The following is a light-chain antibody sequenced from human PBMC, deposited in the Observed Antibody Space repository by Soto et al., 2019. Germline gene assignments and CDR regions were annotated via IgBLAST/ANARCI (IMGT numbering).Light chain of an antibody. CDR3: QQYYSFPWT. CDR1: QSISSW. V-gene: IGKV1-5*01. CDR2: DAS. Sequence: DIRMTQSPATLSASVGDRVTITWRASQSISSWLAWYQQKPGKAPKLLIYDASSLESGVPSRFSGSGYGTEFNLTISSLQTEDFATYYCQQYYSFPWTFGQGTKVDIK. J-gene: IGKJ1*01.